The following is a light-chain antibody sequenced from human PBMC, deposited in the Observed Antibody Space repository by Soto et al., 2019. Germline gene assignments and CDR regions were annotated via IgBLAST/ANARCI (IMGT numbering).Light chain of an antibody. V-gene: IGLV1-40*01. J-gene: IGLJ2*01. Sequence: QSVLTQPPSVSGAPGQRVTISCTGSSSNIGAGYDVHWYQPLPGTAPKILIYGNSNRPSGIPDRFSGSKSGTSASLAITGLQAEYEADYYCQSYDSSLSGFVVFGGGTKLTVL. CDR2: GNS. CDR1: SSNIGAGYD. CDR3: QSYDSSLSGFVV.